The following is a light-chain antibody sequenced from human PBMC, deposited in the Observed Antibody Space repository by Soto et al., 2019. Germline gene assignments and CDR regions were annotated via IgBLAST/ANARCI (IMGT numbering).Light chain of an antibody. V-gene: IGLV1-51*01. CDR1: SSNIGNNY. J-gene: IGLJ2*01. CDR3: GTWDSSLSDVV. Sequence: QSVLTQPPSVSAAPGQKVTISCSGSSSNIGNNYISWYQQLPGTAPKLLIYDNNKRPSGIPDRFSGSKSGTSATLGITGLQTGDEADYYCGTWDSSLSDVVFGGGT. CDR2: DNN.